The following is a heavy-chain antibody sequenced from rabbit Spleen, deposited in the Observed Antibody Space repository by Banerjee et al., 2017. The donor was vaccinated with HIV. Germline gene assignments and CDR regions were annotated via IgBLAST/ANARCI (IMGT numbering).Heavy chain of an antibody. V-gene: IGHV1S45*01. J-gene: IGHJ3*01. CDR1: GFSFSNKAV. Sequence: QELLVESGGGLVKPAGSLKLSCTASGFSFSNKAVMCWVRQTPGKGLEWIACINGATGKPDYATWAKSRFTISRTSSTTVTLQMPSLTAADATTYFCARDLATVIGWNFALWGQGTLVTVS. CDR2: INGATGKP. D-gene: IGHD4-1*01. CDR3: ARDLATVIGWNFAL.